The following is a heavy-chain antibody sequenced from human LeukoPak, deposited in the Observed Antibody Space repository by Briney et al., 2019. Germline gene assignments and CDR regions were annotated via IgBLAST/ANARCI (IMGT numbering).Heavy chain of an antibody. CDR3: AKIPPIAAAGTGIDY. Sequence: GGSLRLSCAASGFTFSSYGMHWVRQAPGKGLEWVAVISYDGSNKYYADSVKGRFTISRDNSKNTLYLQMNSLRAEDTAVYYCAKIPPIAAAGTGIDYWGQGTLVTASS. D-gene: IGHD6-13*01. V-gene: IGHV3-30*18. CDR1: GFTFSSYG. J-gene: IGHJ4*02. CDR2: ISYDGSNK.